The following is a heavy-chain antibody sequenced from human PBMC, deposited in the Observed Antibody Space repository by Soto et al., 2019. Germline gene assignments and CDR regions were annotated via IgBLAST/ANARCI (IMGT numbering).Heavy chain of an antibody. J-gene: IGHJ5*02. CDR2: INPDNGNT. CDR1: GYTFTRYT. CDR3: ARGIATGQLDP. V-gene: IGHV1-3*01. D-gene: IGHD2-15*01. Sequence: QVQLVQSGAEVKKPGASVKISCKASGYTFTRYTMNWVRQAPGQRLEWMGWINPDNGNTKSSQKFQDSVIITQDTSASTAYTDLSSLRSEDTAVYYCARGIATGQLDPWGQGTLVTVPS.